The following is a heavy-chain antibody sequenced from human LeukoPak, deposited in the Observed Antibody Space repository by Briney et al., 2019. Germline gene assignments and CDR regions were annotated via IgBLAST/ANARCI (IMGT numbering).Heavy chain of an antibody. J-gene: IGHJ4*02. CDR1: GYTFTGYY. D-gene: IGHD2-2*01. CDR2: INPNSGGT. V-gene: IGHV1-2*02. CDR3: ARWGDYCSSTSCSMVLDY. Sequence: ASVKVSCKASGYTFTGYYMHWVRQAPEQGLEWMGWINPNSGGTNYAQKFQGRVTMTRDTSISTAYMELSRLRSDDTAVYYCARWGDYCSSTSCSMVLDYWGQGTLVTVSS.